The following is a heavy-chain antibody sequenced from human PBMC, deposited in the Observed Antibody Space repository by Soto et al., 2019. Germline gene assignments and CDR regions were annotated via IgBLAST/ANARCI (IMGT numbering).Heavy chain of an antibody. CDR2: IKQDGSET. D-gene: IGHD1-20*01. J-gene: IGHJ4*02. CDR1: VFTFSSDW. CDR3: ARGRLLTGTTDYFDY. Sequence: EVQLVESGGGLVQPGGSLRLSCAASVFTFSSDWMSWVRQAPCKGLEWVANIKQDGSETYYVDSVKGRFTISRDNAKNALYLQMNSLRAADTAVYYCARGRLLTGTTDYFDYWGQGTLVTVSS. V-gene: IGHV3-7*04.